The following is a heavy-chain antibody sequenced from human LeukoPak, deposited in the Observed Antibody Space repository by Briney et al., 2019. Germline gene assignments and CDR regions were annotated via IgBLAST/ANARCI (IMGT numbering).Heavy chain of an antibody. Sequence: PSETLSLTCAVSGGSISSGGYSWSWIRQPPGKGLEWIGYIYHSGSTYYNPSLKSRVTISVDRSKNQFSLKLSSVTAADTAVYYCARVRQYSGLSTGFIGHWGQGTLVTVSS. CDR3: ARVRQYSGLSTGFIGH. CDR2: IYHSGST. D-gene: IGHD3-10*01. CDR1: GGSISSGGYS. V-gene: IGHV4-30-2*01. J-gene: IGHJ4*02.